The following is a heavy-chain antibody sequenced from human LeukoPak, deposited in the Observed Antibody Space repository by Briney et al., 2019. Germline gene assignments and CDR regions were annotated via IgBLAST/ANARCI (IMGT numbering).Heavy chain of an antibody. CDR3: ASMVVRGAPVGDY. D-gene: IGHD3-10*01. CDR1: GGSFSGYY. CDR2: INHSGST. J-gene: IGHJ4*02. V-gene: IGHV4-34*01. Sequence: SETLSLTCAVYGGSFSGYYWSWIRQPPGKGLEWVGEINHSGSTNYNPSLKSRVTISVDTSKNQFSLKLSSVTAADTAVYYCASMVVRGAPVGDYWGQGTLVTVSS.